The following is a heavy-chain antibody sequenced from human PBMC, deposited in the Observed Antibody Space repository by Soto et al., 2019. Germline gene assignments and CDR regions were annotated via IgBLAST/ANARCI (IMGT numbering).Heavy chain of an antibody. CDR1: GFTFSSYA. Sequence: PGGSLRLSCAASGFTFSSYAMSWVRQAPGKGLEWISAVSGSGGSTYYADSVKGRFTISRDNSKDTLYLQMNNLRAEDTAVYYCAKPPDYNWNDYWGQGTLVTVSP. CDR3: AKPPDYNWNDY. J-gene: IGHJ4*02. V-gene: IGHV3-23*01. CDR2: VSGSGGST. D-gene: IGHD1-20*01.